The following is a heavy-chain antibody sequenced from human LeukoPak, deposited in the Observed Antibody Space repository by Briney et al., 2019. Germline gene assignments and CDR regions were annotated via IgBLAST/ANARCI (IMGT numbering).Heavy chain of an antibody. CDR2: IFYSGRT. Sequence: SETLSLTCIVSGGSINSHYWSWIRQPPGKGLEWIGYIFYSGRTDYNPSLKSRVTISVDTSKNQFSLKLSSVTAADTAVYYCARGGLWGGGYNYWGQGTLVTVSS. CDR1: GGSINSHY. J-gene: IGHJ4*02. CDR3: ARGGLWGGGYNY. V-gene: IGHV4-59*11. D-gene: IGHD5-12*01.